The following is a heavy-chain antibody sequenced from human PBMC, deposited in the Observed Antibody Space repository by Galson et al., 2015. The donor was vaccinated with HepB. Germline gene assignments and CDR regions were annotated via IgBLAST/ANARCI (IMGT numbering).Heavy chain of an antibody. D-gene: IGHD3-22*01. V-gene: IGHV3-23*01. CDR1: GFTFSSYS. CDR3: AKRSYYDSSGYSYFDY. CDR2: ISGDSIYI. J-gene: IGHJ4*02. Sequence: SLRLSCAASGFTFSSYSMSWVRQAPGKGLEWVSAISGDSIYIYYADSVKGRFTTSRDNSKNTLYLQMNSLRAEDTAMYYCAKRSYYDSSGYSYFDYWGQGTLVTVSS.